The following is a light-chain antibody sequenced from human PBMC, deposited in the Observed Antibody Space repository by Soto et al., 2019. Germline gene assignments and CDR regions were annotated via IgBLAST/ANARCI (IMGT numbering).Light chain of an antibody. CDR2: DAS. CDR3: QQNKDWPGT. J-gene: IGKJ1*01. CDR1: QSVSSY. V-gene: IGKV3-15*01. Sequence: EIVMTQSPATPSVSPGERATLSCRASQSVSSYLAWYQQKPGQAPRLLIYDASTRATGIPVRFSGSGPGTEFTLTISSLQSEDFGVYYCQQNKDWPGTFGQGTKVDIK.